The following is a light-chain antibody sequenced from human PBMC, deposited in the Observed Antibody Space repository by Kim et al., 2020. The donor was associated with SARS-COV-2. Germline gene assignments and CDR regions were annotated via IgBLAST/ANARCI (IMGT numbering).Light chain of an antibody. CDR2: DSN. V-gene: IGLV1-51*01. Sequence: GQKVTISCSGGRSNIGRNYVSWYQHGPGTAPKLLIYDSNHRPSGIPDRFSASKSGASATLGITGLQTGDEASYYCSTWDSSLSSVVFGGGTQLTVL. CDR3: STWDSSLSSVV. CDR1: RSNIGRNY. J-gene: IGLJ2*01.